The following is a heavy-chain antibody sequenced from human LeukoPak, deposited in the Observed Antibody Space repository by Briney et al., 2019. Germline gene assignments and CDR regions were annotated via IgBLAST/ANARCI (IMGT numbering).Heavy chain of an antibody. CDR1: GFTFSGSA. Sequence: GGSLRLSCAASGFTFSGSAMHWVRQASGKGLEWVGRIRSKTHTYATAYAASVKGRFTISRDDSKNTAYLQMNSLKTEDTAVYYCTRHGGRDYYDSSEDAFDISGQGTMVTVSS. CDR2: IRSKTHTYAT. V-gene: IGHV3-73*01. CDR3: TRHGGRDYYDSSEDAFDI. J-gene: IGHJ3*02. D-gene: IGHD3-22*01.